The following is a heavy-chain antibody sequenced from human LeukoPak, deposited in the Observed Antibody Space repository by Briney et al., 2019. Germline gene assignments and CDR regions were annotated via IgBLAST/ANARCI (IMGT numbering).Heavy chain of an antibody. D-gene: IGHD3-9*01. V-gene: IGHV4-59*08. J-gene: IGHJ6*02. CDR2: IYYSGCT. Sequence: SETLSLTCTVSGGSISSYYWSWIRQPPGKGLEWIGYIYYSGCTNYNPSLKSRVTISVDTSKNQFSLKLSSVTAADTAVYYCARYPGGRSYYDILTGSSPKQYGMDVWGQGTTVTVSS. CDR3: ARYPGGRSYYDILTGSSPKQYGMDV. CDR1: GGSISSYY.